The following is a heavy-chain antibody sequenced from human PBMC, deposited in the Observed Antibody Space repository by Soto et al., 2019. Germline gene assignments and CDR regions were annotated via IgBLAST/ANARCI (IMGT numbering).Heavy chain of an antibody. CDR1: GDSISSGGYF. V-gene: IGHV4-31*03. CDR2: IYYSGST. Sequence: QVQLQESGPGLVKPSQTLSLTCTVSGDSISSGGYFWCWIRQHPGKGLEWIGYIYYSGSTDYNPSLKSRVTISVDTSKNQFSLKLSSVTAADTAVYYCARGPGIWGQGTLVTVSS. J-gene: IGHJ4*02. CDR3: ARGPGI.